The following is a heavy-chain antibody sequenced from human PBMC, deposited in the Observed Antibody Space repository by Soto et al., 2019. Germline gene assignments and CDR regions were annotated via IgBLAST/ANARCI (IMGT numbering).Heavy chain of an antibody. Sequence: PSETLSLTCTVSGGSIKIGGYYWSWIRQPPRKGLEWIGYIYYSGSTNYNPSLKSRVTISVDTSKNQFSLKLSSVTAADTAVYYCARARDPGLFGGMDVWGQGTTVTVSS. D-gene: IGHD3-16*01. J-gene: IGHJ6*02. CDR3: ARARDPGLFGGMDV. V-gene: IGHV4-61*08. CDR1: GGSIKIGGYY. CDR2: IYYSGST.